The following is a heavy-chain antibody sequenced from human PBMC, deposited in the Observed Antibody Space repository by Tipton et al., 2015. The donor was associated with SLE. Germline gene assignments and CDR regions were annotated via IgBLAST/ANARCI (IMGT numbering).Heavy chain of an antibody. J-gene: IGHJ4*02. CDR1: GGSISSYY. Sequence: TLSLTCTVSGGSISSYYWHWIRQPPGKGLEWIGYISYSGSTNYNPSLNSRVTISVDTSKNQFSLKVSSVTAADTAVYYCASSHYYDSSGYFDYWGQGTLVTVSS. D-gene: IGHD3-22*01. CDR3: ASSHYYDSSGYFDY. CDR2: ISYSGST. V-gene: IGHV4-59*01.